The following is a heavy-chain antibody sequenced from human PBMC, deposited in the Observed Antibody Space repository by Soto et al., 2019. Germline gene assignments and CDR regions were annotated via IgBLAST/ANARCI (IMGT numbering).Heavy chain of an antibody. D-gene: IGHD3-3*01. CDR2: INHSGST. V-gene: IGHV4-34*01. Sequence: PSETLSLTCAVYGGSFSGYYWSWIRQPPGKGLEWIGEINHSGSTNYNPSLKSRVTISVDTSKNQFSLKLSSVTAADTAVYYCGRGKRITIFGSSLGYYYYMDVWGKGTTVTVSS. CDR3: GRGKRITIFGSSLGYYYYMDV. J-gene: IGHJ6*03. CDR1: GGSFSGYY.